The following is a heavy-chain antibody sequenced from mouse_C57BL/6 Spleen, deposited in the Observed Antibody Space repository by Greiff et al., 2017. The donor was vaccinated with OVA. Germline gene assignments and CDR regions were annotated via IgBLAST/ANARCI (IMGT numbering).Heavy chain of an antibody. CDR2: IDPSDSYP. Sequence: QVQLLQPGAELVMPGASVKLSCTASGYTFTSYWMHWVKQRPGQGLEWIGAIDPSDSYPTYNQNFKGKSTLTVDKSSSTAYMQLSSLTSEDSAVYYCATGRRGNFDYWGKGTTLPVAT. CDR1: GYTFTSYW. CDR3: ATGRRGNFDY. J-gene: IGHJ2*01. V-gene: IGHV1-69*01.